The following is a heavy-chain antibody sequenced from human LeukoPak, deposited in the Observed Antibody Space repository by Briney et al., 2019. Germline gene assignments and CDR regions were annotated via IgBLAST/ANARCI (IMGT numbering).Heavy chain of an antibody. V-gene: IGHV1-69*13. J-gene: IGHJ6*02. CDR3: AREGGYADGGWYYYYGMDV. D-gene: IGHD5-12*01. CDR1: GGTFSSYA. Sequence: SVKVSCKASGGTFSSYAISWVRQAPGQGLEWMGGIIPIFGTANYAQKFQGRVTITADESTSTAYMELSSLRSEDTAVYHCAREGGYADGGWYYYYGMDVWGQGTTVTVSS. CDR2: IIPIFGTA.